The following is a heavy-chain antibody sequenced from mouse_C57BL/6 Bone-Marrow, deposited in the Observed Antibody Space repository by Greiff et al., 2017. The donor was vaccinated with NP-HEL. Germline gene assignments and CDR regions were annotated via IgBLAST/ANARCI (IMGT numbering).Heavy chain of an antibody. J-gene: IGHJ3*01. D-gene: IGHD1-1*02. CDR3: TTNGVAWFAY. CDR2: IDPENGDT. Sequence: EVQLQQSGAELVRPGASVKLSCTASGFNIKDDYMHWVKQRPEQGLEWIGWIDPENGDTEYASKFQGKATITADTSSNTAYLPLSSLTSEDTAVYYCTTNGVAWFAYWGQGTLVTVSA. V-gene: IGHV14-4*01. CDR1: GFNIKDDY.